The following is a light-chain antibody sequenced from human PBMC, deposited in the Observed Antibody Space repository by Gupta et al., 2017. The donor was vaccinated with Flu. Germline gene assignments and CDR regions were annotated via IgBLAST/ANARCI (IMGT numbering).Light chain of an antibody. CDR3: QQFGNSRT. V-gene: IGKV3-20*01. CDR1: QPISSNN. CDR2: GAS. J-gene: IGKJ2*02. Sequence: EGVLTQSPGTLSLSPGEGATLSCRAGQPISSNNLAWYQQTPGQAPRLLIYGASTRAHGIPDRFSGSGSGTEFTLTSSRLEPEDFAMYYCQQFGNSRTFGRGTRVE.